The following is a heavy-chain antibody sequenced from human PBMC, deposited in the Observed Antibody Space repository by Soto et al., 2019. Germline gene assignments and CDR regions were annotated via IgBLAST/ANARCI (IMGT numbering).Heavy chain of an antibody. Sequence: GGSLRRSCAASGFTFCSYAMSWVRQAPGKGLKWVSAISGSGGSTYYADSVKGRFTISRDNSKNTLYLQMNSLKAEDTAVYYCAKQPYIVVAAAPRPADYWGQGPLVTVS. D-gene: IGHD2-2*01. CDR3: AKQPYIVVAAAPRPADY. CDR1: GFTFCSYA. V-gene: IGHV3-23*01. CDR2: ISGSGGST. J-gene: IGHJ4*02.